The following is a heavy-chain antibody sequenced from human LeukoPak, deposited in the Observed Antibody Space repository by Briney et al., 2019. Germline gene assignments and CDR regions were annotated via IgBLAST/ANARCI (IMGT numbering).Heavy chain of an antibody. J-gene: IGHJ4*02. CDR1: GGSISSYY. CDR3: ARHSVRSSGKGALYFDY. Sequence: PSETLSLTCTVSGGSISSYYWGWIRQPPGKGLEWVGYIHYSGSTNYNPSLKSRVTTSLDTSKNQFSLKLSSVTGADTAVYYCARHSVRSSGKGALYFDYWGQGTLVTVSS. V-gene: IGHV4-59*08. CDR2: IHYSGST. D-gene: IGHD3-10*01.